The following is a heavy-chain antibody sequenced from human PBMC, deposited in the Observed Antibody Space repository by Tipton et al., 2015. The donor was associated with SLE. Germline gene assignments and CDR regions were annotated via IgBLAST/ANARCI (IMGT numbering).Heavy chain of an antibody. CDR1: GGSISRYY. Sequence: LRLSCTVSGGSISRYYWSWIRQPPGKGLEWIAYIYNSGSSNYSPSLKSRVSISVDTSKNQFSLKLGSVTAADTAVYYCARGTYYDFWSGSYGMDVWGQGTTVTVSS. J-gene: IGHJ6*02. D-gene: IGHD3-3*01. CDR2: IYNSGSS. V-gene: IGHV4-59*12. CDR3: ARGTYYDFWSGSYGMDV.